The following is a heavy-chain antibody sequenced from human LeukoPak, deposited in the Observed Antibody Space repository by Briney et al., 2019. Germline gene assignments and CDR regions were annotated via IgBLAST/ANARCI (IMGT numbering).Heavy chain of an antibody. CDR1: GFIFSDYA. J-gene: IGHJ4*02. Sequence: GGSLRLSCTASGFIFSDYAMSWVRQAPGKGLEWVGFIRSKDYGGTTEYAASVKGRFIISRDDSKDIAYVQMNSLKTEDTAVYYCARSYFYGDPYYFEYWGQGTLVTVSS. V-gene: IGHV3-49*04. CDR3: ARSYFYGDPYYFEY. D-gene: IGHD4-17*01. CDR2: IRSKDYGGTT.